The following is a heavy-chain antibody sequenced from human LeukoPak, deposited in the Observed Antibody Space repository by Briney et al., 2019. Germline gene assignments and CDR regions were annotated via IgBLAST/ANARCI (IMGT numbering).Heavy chain of an antibody. V-gene: IGHV3-74*01. D-gene: IGHD6-19*01. CDR3: ARDEAAAPSGIAVAGTNLDC. J-gene: IGHJ4*02. Sequence: PGGSLRLSCAASGFTFSSYWMHWVRQAPGKGLVWVSRINSDGSSTSYADSVKGRFTISRDNAKNTLYLQMNSLRAEDTAVYYCARDEAAAPSGIAVAGTNLDCWGQGTLVTVSS. CDR2: INSDGSST. CDR1: GFTFSSYW.